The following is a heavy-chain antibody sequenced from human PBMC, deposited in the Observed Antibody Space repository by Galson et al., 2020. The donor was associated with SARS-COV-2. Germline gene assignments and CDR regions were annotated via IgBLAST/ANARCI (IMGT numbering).Heavy chain of an antibody. J-gene: IGHJ2*01. V-gene: IGHV4-39*01. CDR2: IPYSGTT. D-gene: IGHD4-17*01. CDR3: ERRGGTVTTKHFDL. CDR1: GGSISTTSYF. Sequence: SETLSLTCTVSGGSISTTSYFWGWIRQPPGKGLEWIGTIPYSGTTYYNPSLRSRVTISVDTSKNQFSLNLNYVTAADTAVYYCERRGGTVTTKHFDLWGRGTLVTFSS.